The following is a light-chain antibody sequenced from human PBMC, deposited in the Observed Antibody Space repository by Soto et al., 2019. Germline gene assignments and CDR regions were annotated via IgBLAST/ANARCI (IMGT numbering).Light chain of an antibody. V-gene: IGLV2-23*01. CDR2: EGS. J-gene: IGLJ3*02. CDR1: SSDVGSYNL. Sequence: QSALTQPASVSGSPGQSITISCTGTSSDVGSYNLVSWYQQHPGKAPKLMIYEGSKRPSGVSNRFSGSKSGNTASLTISGLQAGDEADYYCCSYAGSSPSVFGGGTKLTVL. CDR3: CSYAGSSPSV.